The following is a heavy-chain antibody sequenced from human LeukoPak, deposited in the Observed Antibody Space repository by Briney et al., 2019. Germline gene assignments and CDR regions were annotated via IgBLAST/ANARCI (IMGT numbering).Heavy chain of an antibody. D-gene: IGHD3-22*01. CDR3: ARAGYDSSGYYYDY. CDR2: IGTAGDT. CDR1: GFTFSSYD. Sequence: GGSLRLSCAASGFTFSSYDMHWVRQATGNGLEWVSAIGTAGDTYYPGSVKGRFTISRENAKNSLYLQMNSLRAGDTAVYYCARAGYDSSGYYYDYWGQGTLVTVSS. V-gene: IGHV3-13*01. J-gene: IGHJ4*02.